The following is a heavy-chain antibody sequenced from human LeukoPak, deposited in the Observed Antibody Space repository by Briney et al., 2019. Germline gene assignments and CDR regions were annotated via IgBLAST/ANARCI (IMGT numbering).Heavy chain of an antibody. V-gene: IGHV1-46*01. D-gene: IGHD3-10*01. Sequence: ASVKVSCKASGYTFTSYYMHWVRQAPGQGLEWMGIINPSGGSTSYARKFQGRVTMTRDMSTSTVYMELSSLRSEDTTVYYCARDGLEEPRNYGFNWFDPWGQGTLVTVSS. CDR1: GYTFTSYY. CDR2: INPSGGST. J-gene: IGHJ5*02. CDR3: ARDGLEEPRNYGFNWFDP.